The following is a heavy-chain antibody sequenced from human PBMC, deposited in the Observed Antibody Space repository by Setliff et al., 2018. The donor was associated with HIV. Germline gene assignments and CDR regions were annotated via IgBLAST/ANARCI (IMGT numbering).Heavy chain of an antibody. D-gene: IGHD5-12*01. CDR2: SSPNGNT. V-gene: IGHV1-18*01. Sequence: ASVKVSCKASGYTFVKFGISWVRQAPGQGLEWLGWSSPNGNTNYAQKVQGRVTMTTDTSTSTAYMELRSLRSDDTAVYYCARSEGQWLRPEGALCDYWGQGTLV. J-gene: IGHJ4*02. CDR1: GYTFVKFG. CDR3: ARSEGQWLRPEGALCDY.